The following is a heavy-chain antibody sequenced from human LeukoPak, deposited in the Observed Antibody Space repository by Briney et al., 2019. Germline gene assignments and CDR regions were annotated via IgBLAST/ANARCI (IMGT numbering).Heavy chain of an antibody. CDR2: ISGSGGST. CDR1: GFAFSSYA. Sequence: GGSLRLSCAASGFAFSSYAMSWVRQAPGKGLEWVSAISGSGGSTYYADSVKGRFTISRDNSKNTLYLQMNSLRAEDTAVYYCAKPHSSGWYYFDYWGQGTLVTVSS. J-gene: IGHJ4*02. D-gene: IGHD6-19*01. CDR3: AKPHSSGWYYFDY. V-gene: IGHV3-23*01.